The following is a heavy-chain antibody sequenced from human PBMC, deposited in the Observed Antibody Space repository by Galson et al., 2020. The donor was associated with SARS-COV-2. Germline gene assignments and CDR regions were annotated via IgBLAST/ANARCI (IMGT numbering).Heavy chain of an antibody. Sequence: GGSLRLSCAASGFTFSSYAMSWVRQAPGKGLEWVSAISGSGGSTYYADSVKGRFTISRDNSKNTPYLQMNSLRAEDTAIYYCAKYIVVVPGAEGDDAFDIWGQGTMFTVSS. V-gene: IGHV3-23*01. J-gene: IGHJ3*02. CDR3: AKYIVVVPGAEGDDAFDI. CDR1: GFTFSSYA. CDR2: ISGSGGST. D-gene: IGHD2-2*01.